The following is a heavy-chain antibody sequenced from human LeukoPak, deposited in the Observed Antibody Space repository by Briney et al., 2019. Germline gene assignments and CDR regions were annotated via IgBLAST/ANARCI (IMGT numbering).Heavy chain of an antibody. J-gene: IGHJ4*02. D-gene: IGHD3-3*01. CDR2: INHSGNI. CDR3: ASWSRTEDH. V-gene: IGHV4-34*01. CDR1: GGSLTYYY. Sequence: PSETLSLTCGVSGGSLTYYYWSWIRQPPGKGLEWIGEINHSGNIHFNPALKSRVTISVDTSKNQFSLNLTSVTAADTATYCCASWSRTEDHWGQGTLVTVTS.